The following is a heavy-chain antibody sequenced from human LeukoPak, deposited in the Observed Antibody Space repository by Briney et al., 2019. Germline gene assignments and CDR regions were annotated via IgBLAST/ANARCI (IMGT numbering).Heavy chain of an antibody. J-gene: IGHJ4*02. CDR1: GFTFNIFA. D-gene: IGHD5-12*01. CDR2: ISGSGIST. V-gene: IGHV3-23*01. Sequence: GGSLRLSCAASGFTFNIFAMIWVRQASGRGLEWVSTISGSGISTYYADSVKGRFTISRDNSKNTLYLQINSLRDEDTAVYFCAKDQHGYDKPIDYWGQGTLVTVSS. CDR3: AKDQHGYDKPIDY.